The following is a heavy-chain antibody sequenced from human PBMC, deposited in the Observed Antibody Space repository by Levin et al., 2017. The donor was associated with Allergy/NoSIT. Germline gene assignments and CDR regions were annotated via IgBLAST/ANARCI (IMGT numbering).Heavy chain of an antibody. J-gene: IGHJ4*02. CDR3: ARGRETFKRNKTYYYDSSGYHPVPYFDY. V-gene: IGHV4-34*01. CDR1: GGSFSGYY. CDR2: INHSGST. Sequence: SETLSLTCAVYGGSFSGYYWSWIRQPPGKGLEWIGEINHSGSTNYNPSLKSRVTISVDTSKNQFSLKLSSVTAADTAVYYCARGRETFKRNKTYYYDSSGYHPVPYFDYWGQGTLVTVSS. D-gene: IGHD3-22*01.